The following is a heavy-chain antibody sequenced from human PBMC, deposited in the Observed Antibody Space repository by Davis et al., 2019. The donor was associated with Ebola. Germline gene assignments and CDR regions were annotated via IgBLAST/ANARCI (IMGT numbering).Heavy chain of an antibody. CDR2: IYTGDSDT. CDR1: GYTFTRYW. CDR3: ATLRRTITGMDDAFDI. Sequence: GESLKISCKASGYTFTRYWIVWVRQMPGKGLEWMGIIYTGDSDTRYSPSFRGQVTISADNSITTAYLQWSALRASDTAMYYCATLRRTITGMDDAFDIWGQGTLVTVSS. V-gene: IGHV5-51*01. J-gene: IGHJ3*02. D-gene: IGHD1-20*01.